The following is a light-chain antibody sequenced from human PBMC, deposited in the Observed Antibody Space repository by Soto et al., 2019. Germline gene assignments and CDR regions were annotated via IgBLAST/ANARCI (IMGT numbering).Light chain of an antibody. V-gene: IGKV2-28*01. CDR2: LGS. CDR3: MQALQTPPYT. Sequence: DIVMTQSPLSLPVTPGEPASISCRSSQSLLHSNGYNFLDWYLRKPGQSPQLLIHLGSNRASGVPDRFSGSGSGTDFTLKISRVEAEDVGVYYCMQALQTPPYTFGQGTKVDIK. CDR1: QSLLHSNGYNF. J-gene: IGKJ2*01.